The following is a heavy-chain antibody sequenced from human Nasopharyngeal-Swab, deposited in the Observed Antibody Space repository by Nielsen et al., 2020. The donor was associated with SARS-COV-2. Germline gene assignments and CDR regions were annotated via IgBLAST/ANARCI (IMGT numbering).Heavy chain of an antibody. Sequence: GGSLRLSCAASEFSISSYGMHWVRQAPGKGLEWVSAITGSGAGTYYADSVKGRFTISRDNSRNTLHLQMNSLRAEDTALYYCAKATTRSAFDIWGQGTMVTVSS. J-gene: IGHJ3*02. CDR1: EFSISSYG. V-gene: IGHV3-23*01. CDR2: ITGSGAGT. D-gene: IGHD1-7*01. CDR3: AKATTRSAFDI.